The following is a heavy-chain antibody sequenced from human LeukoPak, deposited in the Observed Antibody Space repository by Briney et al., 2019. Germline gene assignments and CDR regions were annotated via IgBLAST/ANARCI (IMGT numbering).Heavy chain of an antibody. CDR1: GFTFSSYA. D-gene: IGHD3-16*02. J-gene: IGHJ4*02. CDR3: ANGLDYVWGSYRPFDY. Sequence: PGGSLRPSCAASGFTFSSYAMSWVRQAPGKGLEWVSAISGSGGSTYYADSVKGRFTISRDNSKNTLYLQMNSLRAEDTAVYYCANGLDYVWGSYRPFDYWGQGTLVTVSS. V-gene: IGHV3-23*01. CDR2: ISGSGGST.